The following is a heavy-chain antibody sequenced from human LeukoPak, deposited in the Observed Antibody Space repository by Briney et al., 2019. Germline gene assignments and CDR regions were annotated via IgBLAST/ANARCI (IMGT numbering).Heavy chain of an antibody. CDR1: GFTFSSYS. Sequence: GGSLRLSCAASGFTFSSYSMNWVRQAPGKGLEWVSSISSSSSYIYYADSVKGRFTISRDNAKNSLYLQMNSLRAEDTAVYYCARDISRDGYSYWGQGTLVTVSS. CDR2: ISSSSSYI. CDR3: ARDISRDGYSY. V-gene: IGHV3-21*01. D-gene: IGHD5-24*01. J-gene: IGHJ4*02.